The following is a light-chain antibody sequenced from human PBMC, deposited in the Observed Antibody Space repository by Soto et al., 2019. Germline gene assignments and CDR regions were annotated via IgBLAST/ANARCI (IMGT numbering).Light chain of an antibody. CDR1: QGIREY. J-gene: IGKJ4*01. CDR3: LQEYNYPLT. CDR2: TAS. V-gene: IGKV1-6*01. Sequence: AIQMTQSPSSLSASVGDRVTITCRASQGIREYLCWYQVKPGKAPKLLIYTASNLQSGVPSRFSGSGSGTDFSLTINSLQPEAFATYYCLQEYNYPLTFGGGTKVEIK.